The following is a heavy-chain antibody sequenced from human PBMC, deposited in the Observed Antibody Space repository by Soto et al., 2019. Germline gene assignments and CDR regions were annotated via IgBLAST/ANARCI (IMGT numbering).Heavy chain of an antibody. CDR3: ASYREQLVLYGMDV. V-gene: IGHV1-18*01. CDR1: GYTFTSYV. D-gene: IGHD6-13*01. CDR2: ISAYNGNT. J-gene: IGHJ6*02. Sequence: QVQLVQSGAEVKKPGASVKVSCKASGYTFTSYVISWVRQAPGQGLEWMGWISAYNGNTNYAQKLQGRVTMATDTSTSTAYMELRSLRSDDTAVYYCASYREQLVLYGMDVWGQGTTVTVSS.